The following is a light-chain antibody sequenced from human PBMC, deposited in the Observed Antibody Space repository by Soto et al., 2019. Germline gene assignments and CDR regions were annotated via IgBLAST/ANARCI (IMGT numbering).Light chain of an antibody. CDR2: DVT. CDR1: SSDIGGYNY. CDR3: SSYTGSSPPYV. J-gene: IGLJ1*01. V-gene: IGLV2-14*01. Sequence: QSALTQPASVSGSPGQSITISCTGTSSDIGGYNYVSWFQQHPGKAPKLMIYDVTNRPSGVSDRFSGSRSGNTASLTVSGLQAEDEADYYCSSYTGSSPPYVFGTGTKLTVL.